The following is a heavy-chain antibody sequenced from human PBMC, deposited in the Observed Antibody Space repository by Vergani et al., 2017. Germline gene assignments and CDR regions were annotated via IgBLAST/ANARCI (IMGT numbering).Heavy chain of an antibody. CDR2: INHSGST. J-gene: IGHJ3*02. CDR3: AREKPRRGVVAATSDAFDI. Sequence: QVQLQQWGAGLLKPSETLSLTCAVYGGSFSGYYWSWIRQPPGKGLEWIGEINHSGSTNYNPSLKSRVTISVDTSKNQFSLKLSSVTAADTAVYYCAREKPRRGVVAATSDAFDIWGQGTMVTVSS. D-gene: IGHD2-15*01. CDR1: GGSFSGYY. V-gene: IGHV4-34*01.